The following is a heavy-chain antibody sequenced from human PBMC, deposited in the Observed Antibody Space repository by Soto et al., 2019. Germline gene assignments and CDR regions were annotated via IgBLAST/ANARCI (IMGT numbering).Heavy chain of an antibody. V-gene: IGHV3-23*01. CDR1: GFTFSSYA. D-gene: IGHD3-16*01. CDR3: AKDLIMITFGDRVAFDI. CDR2: ISGSGGST. J-gene: IGHJ3*02. Sequence: GGSLRLSCAASGFTFSSYAMSWVRQAPGKGLEWVSAISGSGGSTYYADSVKGRFTISRDNSKNTLYLQMNSLRAEDTAVYYCAKDLIMITFGDRVAFDIWGQGTMVTVSS.